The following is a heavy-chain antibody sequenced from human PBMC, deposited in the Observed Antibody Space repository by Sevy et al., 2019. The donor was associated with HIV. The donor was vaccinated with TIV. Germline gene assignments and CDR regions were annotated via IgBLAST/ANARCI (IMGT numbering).Heavy chain of an antibody. D-gene: IGHD3-22*01. Sequence: GGSLRLSCAASGFTFSSYAMHWVRQAPGKGLEWVAVISYDGSNKYYADSVKGRFTISRDNSKNTLYLQMNSLRAEDTAVYYCARSYYYDSTGYLDYWGQGTLVTVSS. J-gene: IGHJ4*02. V-gene: IGHV3-30-3*01. CDR3: ARSYYYDSTGYLDY. CDR2: ISYDGSNK. CDR1: GFTFSSYA.